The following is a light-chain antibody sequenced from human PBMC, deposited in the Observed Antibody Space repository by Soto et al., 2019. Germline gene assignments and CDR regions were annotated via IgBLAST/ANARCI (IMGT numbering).Light chain of an antibody. V-gene: IGLV2-14*01. Sequence: QSALTQPPSASGSPGQSVTISCTGSSSDIGGYNYVSWYQQHPGKAPKVIITEVSNRPSGVSNRFSGSKSGNTASLTISGLQAEDEADYYCSSYISSSTFVVFGGGTKLTVL. CDR2: EVS. CDR3: SSYISSSTFVV. J-gene: IGLJ2*01. CDR1: SSDIGGYNY.